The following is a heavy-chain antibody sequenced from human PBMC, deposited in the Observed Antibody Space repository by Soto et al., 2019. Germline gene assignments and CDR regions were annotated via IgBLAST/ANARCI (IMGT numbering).Heavy chain of an antibody. J-gene: IGHJ4*02. CDR1: GFTLSDYF. V-gene: IGHV3-11*01. D-gene: IGHD1-7*01. Sequence: VGSLRLSCAASGFTLSDYFMSWIRQAPGKGLEWVSYISASGYRIQYADSVKGRFTISRDIAKNSLYLQLNSLGADDTAVYFCARDLRELPPVAVAYWGEGTLVTVSS. CDR3: ARDLRELPPVAVAY. CDR2: ISASGYRI.